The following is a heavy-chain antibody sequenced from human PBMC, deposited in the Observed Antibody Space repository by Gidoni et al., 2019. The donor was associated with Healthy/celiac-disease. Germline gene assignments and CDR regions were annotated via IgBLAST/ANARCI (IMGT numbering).Heavy chain of an antibody. V-gene: IGHV3-11*01. CDR2: ISSSGSTI. D-gene: IGHD2-2*01. Sequence: QVQLVESGGGLVKPGGSRRLSCAASGFTFSDYYLSWIRQAPGKGLDWVSYISSSGSTIYYADSVKGRFTISRDNAKNSLYLQMNSLRAEDTAVYYCARDSAYQHYNWFDPWGQGTLVTVSS. CDR3: ARDSAYQHYNWFDP. J-gene: IGHJ5*02. CDR1: GFTFSDYY.